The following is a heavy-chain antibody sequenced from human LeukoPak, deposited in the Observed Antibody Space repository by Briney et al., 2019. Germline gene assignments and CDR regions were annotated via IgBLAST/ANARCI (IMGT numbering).Heavy chain of an antibody. D-gene: IGHD7-27*01. CDR1: GFTFDDYA. CDR2: ISGDGGST. CDR3: AKDTDWGGYFDY. Sequence: GGSLRLSCAASGFTFDDYAMHWVLQAPGKGLEWVSLISGDGGSTYYADSVKGRFTISRDNSKDSLYLQMNSLRTEDTALYYCAKDTDWGGYFDYWGQGTLVTVSS. V-gene: IGHV3-43*02. J-gene: IGHJ4*02.